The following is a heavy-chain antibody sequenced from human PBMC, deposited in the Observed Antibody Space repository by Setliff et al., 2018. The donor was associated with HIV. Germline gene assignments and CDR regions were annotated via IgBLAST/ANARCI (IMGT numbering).Heavy chain of an antibody. J-gene: IGHJ1*01. D-gene: IGHD2-15*01. CDR3: ARRERYCSGLPCYRYFQH. Sequence: PSETLSLTCDVYGGSLSGYYWSWIRQPPGKGLECIGEINHSGDTNYNASLKRLLTISIDMSKRQFYLRLNSVTAADTAVYYCARRERYCSGLPCYRYFQHWVQGALVAVSS. CDR1: GGSLSGYY. CDR2: INHSGDT. V-gene: IGHV4-34*01.